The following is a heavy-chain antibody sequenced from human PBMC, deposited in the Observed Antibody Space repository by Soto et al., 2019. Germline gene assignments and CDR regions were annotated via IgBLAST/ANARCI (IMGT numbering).Heavy chain of an antibody. CDR3: AARGGSGWYDYGMDV. CDR2: IVVGSGNT. CDR1: GFTFTSSA. J-gene: IGHJ6*02. V-gene: IGHV1-58*01. D-gene: IGHD6-19*01. Sequence: GASVKVSCKASGFTFTSSAVQWVRQARGQRLEWIGWIVVGSGNTNYAQKFQERVTITRDMSTSTAYMELSSLRSEDTAVYYCAARGGSGWYDYGMDVWGQGTTVTVSS.